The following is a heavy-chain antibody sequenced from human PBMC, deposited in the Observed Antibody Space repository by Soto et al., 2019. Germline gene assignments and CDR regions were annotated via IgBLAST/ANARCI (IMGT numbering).Heavy chain of an antibody. V-gene: IGHV1-69*01. Sequence: SVKDSCKASGSTFGCYAISWVRQAPGQGLEWMGGIIPIFGTANYAQKFQGRVTITADESTSTAYMELSSLRSEDTAVYYCRGSSPTVDPWGQGTLVTVSS. CDR3: RGSSPTVDP. CDR2: IIPIFGTA. CDR1: GSTFGCYA. D-gene: IGHD6-13*01. J-gene: IGHJ5*02.